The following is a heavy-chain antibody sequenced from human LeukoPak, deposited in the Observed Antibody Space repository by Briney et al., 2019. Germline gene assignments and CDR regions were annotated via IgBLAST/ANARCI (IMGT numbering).Heavy chain of an antibody. J-gene: IGHJ4*02. CDR3: ARDHVVANPGFDY. CDR1: GFTFSSYD. V-gene: IGHV3-23*01. CDR2: ISGSGGST. D-gene: IGHD2-21*01. Sequence: GGSLRLSCAASGFTFSSYDMSWVRQAPGKGLEWVSGISGSGGSTYYADSVKGRFTISRDNAKNLLYLQMNSLRAEDTAVYYCARDHVVANPGFDYWGQGTLVTVSS.